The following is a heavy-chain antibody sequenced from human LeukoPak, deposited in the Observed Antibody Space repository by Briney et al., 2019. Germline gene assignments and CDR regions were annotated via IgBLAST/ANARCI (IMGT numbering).Heavy chain of an antibody. V-gene: IGHV5-51*01. D-gene: IGHD2-2*01. Sequence: GESLKISCKGSGYSFTSYWIGWVRQMPGKGLEWMGIIYPGDSDTRYSPSFQGQVTISADKSISTAYLQWSSLKASDTAMYYCARRYCSSTSCFPSNWFDPWGQGTLVTVSS. CDR1: GYSFTSYW. J-gene: IGHJ5*02. CDR2: IYPGDSDT. CDR3: ARRYCSSTSCFPSNWFDP.